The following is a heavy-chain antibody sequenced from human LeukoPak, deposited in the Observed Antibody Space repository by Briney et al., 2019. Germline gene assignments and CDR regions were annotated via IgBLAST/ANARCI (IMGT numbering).Heavy chain of an antibody. CDR3: GKYLQTSVGANDY. V-gene: IGHV3-23*01. CDR2: ISGSGGAT. D-gene: IGHD1-26*01. J-gene: IGHJ4*02. CDR1: GFTLSSYP. Sequence: GGSLTLSCAASGFTLSSYPMNWIRQAPGKGLEWISVISGSGGATFYGDSVQGRFTISRDNSRDTLYLQMNSLTAEDTAVYYCGKYLQTSVGANDYWGQGTLVTVSS.